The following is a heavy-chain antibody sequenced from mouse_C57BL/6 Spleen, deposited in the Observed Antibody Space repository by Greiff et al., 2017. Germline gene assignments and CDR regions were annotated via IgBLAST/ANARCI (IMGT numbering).Heavy chain of an antibody. V-gene: IGHV1-64*01. CDR1: GYTFTSYW. CDR2: IHPNSGST. Sequence: VQLQQPGAELVKPGASVKLSCKASGYTFTSYWMHWVKQRPGQSLEWIGMIHPNSGSTNYNEKFKSKATLTVDKSSSTAYMQLSSLTSEDSAVYYCARGSSYSAMDYWGQGTSVTVSS. CDR3: ARGSSYSAMDY. J-gene: IGHJ4*01. D-gene: IGHD5-1*01.